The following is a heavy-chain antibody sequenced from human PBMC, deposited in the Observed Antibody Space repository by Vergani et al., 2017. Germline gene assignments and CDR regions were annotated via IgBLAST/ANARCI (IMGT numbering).Heavy chain of an antibody. CDR1: GGSISSYY. J-gene: IGHJ2*01. CDR3: ARVKWEPAQRYFDL. D-gene: IGHD1-26*01. CDR2: IYYSGST. Sequence: QVQLQESGPGLVKPSETLSLTCTVSGGSISSYYWSWIRQPPGKGLEWIGYIYYSGSTNYNPSLKSRVTISVDTSKNQFSLKLNSVTPEDTAVYYCARVKWEPAQRYFDLWGRGTLVTVSS. V-gene: IGHV4-59*12.